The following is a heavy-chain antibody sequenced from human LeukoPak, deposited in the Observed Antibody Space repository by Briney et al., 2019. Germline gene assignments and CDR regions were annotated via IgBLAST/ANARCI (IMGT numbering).Heavy chain of an antibody. CDR2: MNPNSGNT. V-gene: IGHV1-8*01. CDR1: GYTFTIYD. CDR3: ARGRYIGSYDSTNNWFDP. J-gene: IGHJ5*02. Sequence: ASVKVSYKASGYTFTIYDINWVRQASGQGLEWMGWMNPNSGNTGYAQKFQGRVTMTRNTPIRTPHMEQSSQRSENTGVYYCARGRYIGSYDSTNNWFDPWSQGSLVTVSS. D-gene: IGHD1-26*01.